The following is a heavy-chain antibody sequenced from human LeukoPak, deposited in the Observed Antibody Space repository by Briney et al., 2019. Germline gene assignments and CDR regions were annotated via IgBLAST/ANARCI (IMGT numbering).Heavy chain of an antibody. CDR1: EFPFSHYA. CDR3: ARGLGTVNDAFDI. CDR2: IGASGSST. D-gene: IGHD4-17*01. J-gene: IGHJ3*02. Sequence: GGSLRLSCAASEFPFSHYAMNWVRQPPGKGLEWVSGIGASGSSTYYGDPVKGRFTISRDNSKTTLFLQMNSLRAEDTAVYYCARGLGTVNDAFDIWGQGTMVTVSS. V-gene: IGHV3-23*01.